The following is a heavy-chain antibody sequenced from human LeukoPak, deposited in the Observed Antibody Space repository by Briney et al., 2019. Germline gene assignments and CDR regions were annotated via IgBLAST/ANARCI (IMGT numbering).Heavy chain of an antibody. V-gene: IGHV4-30-4*08. CDR1: GGSISSGDYY. Sequence: SKTLSLTCTVSGGSISSGDYYWSWIRQPPGKGLDWIGYIYYSWSTYYNPSLKSRVTISVDTSKNQFSLKLSSVTAADTAVYYCAGTYYDFTSPFDYWGQRTLVTVSS. J-gene: IGHJ4*02. CDR3: AGTYYDFTSPFDY. CDR2: IYYSWST. D-gene: IGHD3-3*01.